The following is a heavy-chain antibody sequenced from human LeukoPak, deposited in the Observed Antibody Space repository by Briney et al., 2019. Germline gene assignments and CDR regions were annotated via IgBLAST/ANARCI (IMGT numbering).Heavy chain of an antibody. V-gene: IGHV4-34*01. D-gene: IGHD3-3*01. CDR2: TNHSGST. J-gene: IGHJ6*02. Sequence: SETLSLTCAVYGGSFSGYYWSWIRQPPGKGLEWIGETNHSGSTKYTPSLKSRVTISVDTSKNQFSLKLSSVTAADTAVYYCARGFGFLEWLLKGYYYYGLDVWGPGATVTVSS. CDR3: ARGFGFLEWLLKGYYYYGLDV. CDR1: GGSFSGYY.